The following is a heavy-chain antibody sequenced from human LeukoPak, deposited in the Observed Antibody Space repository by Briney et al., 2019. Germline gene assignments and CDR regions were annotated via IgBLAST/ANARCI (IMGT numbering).Heavy chain of an antibody. CDR3: ARVPTSSGFSYFDY. Sequence: GGSLRLSCAESGFTPSIFGMHCVRQAPGKGLEWVAVISVDGSNEYYADSVKGRFTISRDNSKNKLFLQMNSLRPEDTAVYYCARVPTSSGFSYFDYWGQGTLVTVSS. D-gene: IGHD6-19*01. CDR2: ISVDGSNE. V-gene: IGHV3-30*03. CDR1: GFTPSIFG. J-gene: IGHJ4*02.